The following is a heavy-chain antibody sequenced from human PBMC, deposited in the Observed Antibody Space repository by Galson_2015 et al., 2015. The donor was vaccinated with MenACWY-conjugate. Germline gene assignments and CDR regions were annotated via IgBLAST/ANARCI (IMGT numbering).Heavy chain of an antibody. V-gene: IGHV3-30*02. J-gene: IGHJ4*02. CDR3: AKITGDWVSLHD. Sequence: SLRLSCATSGFTLSSYGIRWVRQAPGRGLEWVAFTRHDTRDKYYADSVKGRFTVSRDNSKNTLFLQINSLRADDTAMYYCAKITGDWVSLHDWGQGTLVTVSS. CDR2: TRHDTRDK. CDR1: GFTLSSYG. D-gene: IGHD7-27*01.